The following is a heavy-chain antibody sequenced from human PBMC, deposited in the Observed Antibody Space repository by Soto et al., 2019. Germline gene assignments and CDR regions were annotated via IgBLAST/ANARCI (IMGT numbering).Heavy chain of an antibody. CDR2: IHDSGNT. J-gene: IGHJ5*02. V-gene: IGHV4-30-4*01. Sequence: VQLQESGPGLVTPSQTLSLTCTVFGGSVSIGDYLWSWIRQRPGKGLEWIGYIHDSGNTYYNPSLKSRVTISLETSKNQFSLKVTSMTAADTAVYFCARARGGDSGDYASLFDRWGQGNLVTVSS. CDR3: ARARGGDSGDYASLFDR. CDR1: GGSVSIGDYL. D-gene: IGHD4-17*01.